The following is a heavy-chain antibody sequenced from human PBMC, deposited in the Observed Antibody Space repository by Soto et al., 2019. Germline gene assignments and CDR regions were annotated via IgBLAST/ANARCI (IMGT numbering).Heavy chain of an antibody. CDR2: IYFTGST. D-gene: IGHD6-19*01. V-gene: IGHV4-31*03. CDR3: ARDWGSSGWPN. Sequence: SEILSLTCTVSRNSLSSGGYYWSWTRQLPGKGLEWVGYIYFTGSTLYNPSLKSRLAMSLDTSKNQFSLKLDSVTAADTAIYYCARDWGSSGWPNWGQGTLVTVSS. CDR1: RNSLSSGGYY. J-gene: IGHJ4*02.